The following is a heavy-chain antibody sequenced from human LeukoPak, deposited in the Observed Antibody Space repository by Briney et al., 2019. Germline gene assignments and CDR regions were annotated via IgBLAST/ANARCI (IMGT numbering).Heavy chain of an antibody. D-gene: IGHD5-18*01. V-gene: IGHV4-4*07. Sequence: SETLSLTCTVSGGSNSSYHWRWLRQPACKELDWIGRIYTSGSTNYNPSLKSRVTISVDKSKYQYSLKLSSVTAADTAVDDYARDQASDTAMVAYYFDYWGQGTLVTVSS. CDR3: ARDQASDTAMVAYYFDY. CDR1: GGSNSSYH. CDR2: IYTSGST. J-gene: IGHJ4*02.